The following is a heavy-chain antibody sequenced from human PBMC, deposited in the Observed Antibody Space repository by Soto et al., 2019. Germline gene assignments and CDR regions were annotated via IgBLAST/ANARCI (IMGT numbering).Heavy chain of an antibody. Sequence: QVQLVESGGGVAQPGRSLRLSCAASGFPFSSYGMHWVRQAPGKGLEWVAVIWYDGSNKYYADSVKGRFTVSRDNSKNTLCLQMNSLRVDDTAVYYCARAQYTGSYFDACDVWGQGTMVTVSS. CDR1: GFPFSSYG. CDR2: IWYDGSNK. V-gene: IGHV3-33*03. CDR3: ARAQYTGSYFDACDV. J-gene: IGHJ3*01. D-gene: IGHD1-26*01.